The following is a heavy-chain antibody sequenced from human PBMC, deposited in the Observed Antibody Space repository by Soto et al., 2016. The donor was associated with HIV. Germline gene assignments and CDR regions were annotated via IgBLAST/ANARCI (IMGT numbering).Heavy chain of an antibody. CDR1: GYTFTDYY. Sequence: QVQLVQSGAEVKKPGASVKVSCKASGYTFTDYYIHWVRQAPGQGLEWMGWINPNSGGTNYAQKFQGRVTITADESTSTAYMELSSLRSEDTAVYYCARGRRIIPAANEGWFDPWGQGTLVTVSS. D-gene: IGHD2-2*01. CDR2: INPNSGGT. CDR3: ARGRRIIPAANEGWFDP. V-gene: IGHV1-2*02. J-gene: IGHJ5*02.